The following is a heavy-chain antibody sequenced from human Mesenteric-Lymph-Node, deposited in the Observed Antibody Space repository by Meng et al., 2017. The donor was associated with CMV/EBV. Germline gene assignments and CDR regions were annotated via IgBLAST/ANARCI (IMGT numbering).Heavy chain of an antibody. CDR3: ASEGVYGPYFDC. CDR2: IKEGGSQK. Sequence: GESLKISCAASGLTFSGHWMSWVRQAPGKGLEWVANIKEGGSQKYYVDSVTGRFTISRDNAKSSLYLQMNGLRAEDTAVYYCASEGVYGPYFDCWGQGTLVTVS. D-gene: IGHD2-8*01. J-gene: IGHJ4*02. CDR1: GLTFSGHW. V-gene: IGHV3-7*01.